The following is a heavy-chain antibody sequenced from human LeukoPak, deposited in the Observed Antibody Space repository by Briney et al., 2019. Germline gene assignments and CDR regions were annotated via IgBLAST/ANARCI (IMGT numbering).Heavy chain of an antibody. D-gene: IGHD3-3*01. J-gene: IGHJ5*02. V-gene: IGHV3-23*01. CDR3: AKIPGVYYDFWSGLCWFDP. CDR2: ISGSGGST. Sequence: PGGSLRLSCAASGFTGSNNYMSWVRQAPGKGLEWVSAISGSGGSTYYADSVKGRFTISRDNSKNTLYLQMNSLRAEDTAVYYCAKIPGVYYDFWSGLCWFDPWGQGTLVTVSS. CDR1: GFTGSNNY.